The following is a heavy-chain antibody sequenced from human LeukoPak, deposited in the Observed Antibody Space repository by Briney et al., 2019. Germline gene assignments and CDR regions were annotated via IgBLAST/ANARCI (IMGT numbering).Heavy chain of an antibody. D-gene: IGHD1-14*01. CDR3: ARDYGNQVPFDI. Sequence: SETLSLTCTVSGGSANSGSYLWSWLRQPPGKGLEWIGNIGNSGSTNYNHSLKRRVTISVDTSKNQFSLKLISVTALATAVYYCARDYGNQVPFDIWGQGAMVIVSS. CDR2: IGNSGST. J-gene: IGHJ3*02. CDR1: GGSANSGSYL. V-gene: IGHV4-61*01.